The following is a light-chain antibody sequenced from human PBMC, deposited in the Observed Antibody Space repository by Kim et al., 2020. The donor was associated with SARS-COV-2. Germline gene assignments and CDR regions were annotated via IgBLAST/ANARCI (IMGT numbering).Light chain of an antibody. CDR2: KAS. CDR1: QSIGAS. Sequence: SASVGDIVSIPWRARQSIGASLAWYQQRAGAAPKLLIYKASDLQTGVSSRFSGSGSGTGFTLTIGSPQPENFATYYCQQYDSPLYTLGQGTKLEI. CDR3: QQYDSPLYT. V-gene: IGKV1-5*03. J-gene: IGKJ2*01.